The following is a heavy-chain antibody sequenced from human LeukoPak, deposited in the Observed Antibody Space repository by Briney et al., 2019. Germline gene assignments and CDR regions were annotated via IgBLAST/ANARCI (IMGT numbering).Heavy chain of an antibody. D-gene: IGHD3-16*01. CDR2: ITSSSDTI. J-gene: IGHJ4*02. Sequence: GGSLRLSCEASGFTFSDYSMNWVRQAPGEGLEWLSYITSSSDTIYYADSVKGRFTSSRDNAKNSVYLQMNSLRAEDTAVYYCAKDIEIMITFGGVIAHWGQGTLVTVSS. CDR1: GFTFSDYS. V-gene: IGHV3-48*01. CDR3: AKDIEIMITFGGVIAH.